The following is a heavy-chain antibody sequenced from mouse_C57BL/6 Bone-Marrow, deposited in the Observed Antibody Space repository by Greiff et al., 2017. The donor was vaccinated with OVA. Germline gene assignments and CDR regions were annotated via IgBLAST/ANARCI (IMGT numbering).Heavy chain of an antibody. CDR2: IDPSDSET. J-gene: IGHJ3*01. CDR3: ARIYDGYLSWFAY. V-gene: IGHV1-52*01. D-gene: IGHD2-3*01. CDR1: GYTFTSYW. Sequence: QVQLQQPGAELVRPGSSVKLSCKASGYTFTSYWMHWVKQRPIQGLEWIGNIDPSDSETHYNQKFKDKATLTVDKSSSTAYMQLSSLTSEDSAVYYCARIYDGYLSWFAYWGQGTLVTVSA.